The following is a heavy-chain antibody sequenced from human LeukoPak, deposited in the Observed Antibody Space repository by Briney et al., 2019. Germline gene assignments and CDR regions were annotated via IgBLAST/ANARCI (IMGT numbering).Heavy chain of an antibody. V-gene: IGHV3-21*01. Sequence: GGSQRLSCAASGFKFSDHYIDWVRQAPGKGLEWVSSISSSSSYIYYADSVKGRFTISRDNAKNSLYLQMNSLRAEDTAVYYCARASVDDYGDYENAFDIWGQGTMVTVSS. CDR3: ARASVDDYGDYENAFDI. CDR1: GFKFSDHY. CDR2: ISSSSSYI. J-gene: IGHJ3*02. D-gene: IGHD4-17*01.